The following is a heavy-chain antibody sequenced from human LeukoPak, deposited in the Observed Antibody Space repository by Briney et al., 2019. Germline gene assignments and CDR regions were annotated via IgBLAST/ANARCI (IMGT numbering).Heavy chain of an antibody. Sequence: GGSLRLSCAASGFTFSSYSMNWVRQAPGKGLEWVSSISSSSSYIYYADSVKGRFTISRDNAKNSLYLQMNSLRAEDTAVYYCARDVIEWELLFLWGQGTLVTVSS. CDR3: ARDVIEWELLFL. V-gene: IGHV3-21*01. CDR1: GFTFSSYS. J-gene: IGHJ4*02. D-gene: IGHD1-26*01. CDR2: ISSSSSYI.